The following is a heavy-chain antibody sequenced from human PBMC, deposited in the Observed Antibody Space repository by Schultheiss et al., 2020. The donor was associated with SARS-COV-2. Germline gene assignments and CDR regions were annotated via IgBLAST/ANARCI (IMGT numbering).Heavy chain of an antibody. J-gene: IGHJ4*02. D-gene: IGHD3-9*01. CDR1: GGSISSSSYY. V-gene: IGHV4-39*01. CDR2: IYYSGST. Sequence: SETLSLTCTVSGGSISSSSYYWGWIRQPPGKGLEWIGSIYYSGSTNYNPSLKSRVTISVDTSKNQFSLKLRSVTATDTAVYYCARDRQSEILTWFDYWGQGTLVTVSS. CDR3: ARDRQSEILTWFDY.